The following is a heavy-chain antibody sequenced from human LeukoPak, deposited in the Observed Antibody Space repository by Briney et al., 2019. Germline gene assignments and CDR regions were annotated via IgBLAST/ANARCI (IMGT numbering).Heavy chain of an antibody. J-gene: IGHJ4*02. CDR2: IYYIGST. D-gene: IGHD1-26*01. V-gene: IGHV4-59*08. Sequence: PSETLSLTCSFSGGSISSYYWSWIRQPPGKGLEWIGYIYYIGSTSYNPSLKSRVTISVDTSKNQFSLELTSVTAADTAVYYCATYSGNYNNFEYWGQGTLVTVCS. CDR3: ATYSGNYNNFEY. CDR1: GGSISSYY.